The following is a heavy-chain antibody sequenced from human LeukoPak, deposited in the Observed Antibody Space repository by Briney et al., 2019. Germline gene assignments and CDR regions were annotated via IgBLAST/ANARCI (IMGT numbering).Heavy chain of an antibody. CDR2: IIPIFGIA. CDR3: AREDCSGGSCYSDWAY. CDR1: GGTFSSYA. J-gene: IGHJ4*02. V-gene: IGHV1-69*04. Sequence: GASVTVSCKASGGTFSSYAISWVRQAPGQGLEWMGRIIPIFGIANYAQKFQGRVTITADKSTSTAYMELSSLRSEDTAVYYCAREDCSGGSCYSDWAYWGQGTLVTVSS. D-gene: IGHD2-15*01.